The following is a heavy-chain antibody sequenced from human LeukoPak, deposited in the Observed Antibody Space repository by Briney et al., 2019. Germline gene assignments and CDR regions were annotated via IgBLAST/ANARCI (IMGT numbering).Heavy chain of an antibody. CDR1: AFTFSDYS. CDR2: ISGRSSTI. CDR3: ARDRIKSGSYYFDY. Sequence: GGSLKLSCAASAFTFSDYSMNWVRQAPGKGLEWVSYISGRSSTIYYADSVKGRFTISRDNAKNSMYLQMNSLRAEDTAVYYCARDRIKSGSYYFDYWGQGTLVTVSS. D-gene: IGHD1-26*01. V-gene: IGHV3-48*01. J-gene: IGHJ4*02.